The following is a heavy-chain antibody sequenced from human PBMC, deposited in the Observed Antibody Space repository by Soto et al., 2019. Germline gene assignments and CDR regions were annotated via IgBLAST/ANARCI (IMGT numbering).Heavy chain of an antibody. Sequence: GGSLRLSCAASGFTFSGSAMHWVRQASGKGLEWVGRIRSKANSYATAYAASVKGRFTISRDDSKNTAYLQMNSLKTEDTAVYYCTRSYNWNYVSQYYFDYWGQGTLVTVSS. CDR3: TRSYNWNYVSQYYFDY. J-gene: IGHJ4*02. D-gene: IGHD1-7*01. CDR1: GFTFSGSA. V-gene: IGHV3-73*01. CDR2: IRSKANSYAT.